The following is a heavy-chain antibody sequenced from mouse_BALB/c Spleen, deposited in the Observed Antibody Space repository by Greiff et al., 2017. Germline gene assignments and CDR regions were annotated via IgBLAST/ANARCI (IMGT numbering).Heavy chain of an antibody. J-gene: IGHJ4*01. CDR1: GFTFTDYY. D-gene: IGHD2-10*02. CDR2: ISAGGSYT. V-gene: IGHV5-4*02. CDR3: ARGKYWGKGMDY. Sequence: VQLLESGAGLVMPGASLKLSCAASGFTFTDYYMYWVRQTPEKGLEWVAAISAGGSYTYYPDSVKGQFTITRDKSSNNVYMQMSSLTSEDTAMYYCARGKYWGKGMDYWGQGTTVTVSS.